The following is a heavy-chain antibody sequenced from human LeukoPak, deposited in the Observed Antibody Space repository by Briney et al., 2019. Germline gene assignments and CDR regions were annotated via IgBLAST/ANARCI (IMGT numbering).Heavy chain of an antibody. CDR2: IHQDGGER. CDR3: ARDKVVGATYFDY. V-gene: IGHV3-7*01. Sequence: GGSLRLSCAASGFTFSDYWMSWVRQAPGKGPEWVANIHQDGGERYYVDSVKGRFTISRDNAKSSLYLQMDSLRAEDTAMYYCARDKVVGATYFDYWGQGILVTVSS. D-gene: IGHD1-26*01. CDR1: GFTFSDYW. J-gene: IGHJ4*02.